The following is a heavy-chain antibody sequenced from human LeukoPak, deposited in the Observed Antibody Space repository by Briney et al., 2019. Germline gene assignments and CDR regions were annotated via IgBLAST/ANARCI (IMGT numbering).Heavy chain of an antibody. CDR1: GDSISSYY. D-gene: IGHD5-12*01. V-gene: IGHV4-4*07. CDR3: ARGYSGYDLPHY. J-gene: IGHJ4*02. Sequence: SETLSLTCTVSGDSISSYYWSWIRQPAGKGLEWIGRMFTSGGTNYNPSLKSRVTMSVDTSKNHFSLKLSSVTAADTAVYYCARGYSGYDLPHYWGQGTLVTVSS. CDR2: MFTSGGT.